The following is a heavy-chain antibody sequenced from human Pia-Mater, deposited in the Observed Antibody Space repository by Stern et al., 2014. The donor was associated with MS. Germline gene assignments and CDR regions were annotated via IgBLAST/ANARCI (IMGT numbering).Heavy chain of an antibody. CDR3: AKHACTGAACPFDL. V-gene: IGHV4-39*01. D-gene: IGHD2-8*02. J-gene: IGHJ4*02. CDR2: VYYSGAT. CDR1: GDSISSYTHY. Sequence: QVQLQESGPGLVKPSETLSLTCAVSGDSISSYTHYWAWIRQPPGKGLEWIGSVYYSGATYYNPSLKSPVTLSVDTSKNQFSLGPNPGTAADTAVYYCAKHACTGAACPFDLWGQGTLVTVSS.